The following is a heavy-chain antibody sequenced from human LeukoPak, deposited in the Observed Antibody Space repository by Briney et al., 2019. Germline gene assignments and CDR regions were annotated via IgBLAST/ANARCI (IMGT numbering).Heavy chain of an antibody. J-gene: IGHJ4*02. CDR1: GGSISGYS. CDR2: IYYSGDT. Sequence: SETLSLICTVSGGSISGYSWSWIRQSPGGGLEWIGYIYYSGDTAYNPSLRSRVTISVDTSKNQFSLKLSSVTAADTAVYYCARGPRITMIVVVKRGRFDYWGQGTLVTVSS. V-gene: IGHV4-59*12. D-gene: IGHD3-22*01. CDR3: ARGPRITMIVVVKRGRFDY.